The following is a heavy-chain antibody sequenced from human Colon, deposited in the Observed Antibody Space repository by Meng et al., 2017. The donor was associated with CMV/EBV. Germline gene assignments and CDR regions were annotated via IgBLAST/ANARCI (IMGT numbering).Heavy chain of an antibody. V-gene: IGHV1-18*01. D-gene: IGHD5-18*01. CDR1: CDTFRNFG. Sequence: ASVKVSCKCVCDTFRNFGVTWVRQAPGQGREWMGWTSTYNGKTQYAQQVQGRVTMTTDTSTTTAYMELHNLTTDDAAVYFYARVDSYLAFSFYTIDVWGQGTTVTVSS. J-gene: IGHJ6*02. CDR3: ARVDSYLAFSFYTIDV. CDR2: TSTYNGKT.